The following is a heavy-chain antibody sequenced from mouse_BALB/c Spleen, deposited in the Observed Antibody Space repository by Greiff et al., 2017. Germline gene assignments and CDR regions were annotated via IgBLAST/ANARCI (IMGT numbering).Heavy chain of an antibody. CDR1: GFNINDYY. Sequence: EVQLLQSGAELVRPGASVKLSCKASGFNINDYYMYWVKQRPDQGLEWIGWIDHENGNTLYDPKFQGKTSITADTTSNTDYLQLSSLTSEDSAVYCTAQNYCGSSSFAYWGQGTLVTVSA. CDR2: IDHENGNT. J-gene: IGHJ3*01. CDR3: AQNYCGSSSFAY. V-gene: IGHV14-1*02. D-gene: IGHD1-1*01.